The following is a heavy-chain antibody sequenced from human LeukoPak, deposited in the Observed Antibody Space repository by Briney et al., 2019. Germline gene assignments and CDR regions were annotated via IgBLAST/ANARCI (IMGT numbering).Heavy chain of an antibody. Sequence: QPGGSLRLSCAASGFTLSTYWMSWVRQAPGKGLEWVANIKQDGSRKNYVDSVKGRFTISRDNAKNSLYLQMNSLRAEDTAVYYCARDPGYYYDSSAQDAFDIWGQGTMVTVSS. J-gene: IGHJ3*02. CDR2: IKQDGSRK. D-gene: IGHD3-22*01. CDR1: GFTLSTYW. CDR3: ARDPGYYYDSSAQDAFDI. V-gene: IGHV3-7*01.